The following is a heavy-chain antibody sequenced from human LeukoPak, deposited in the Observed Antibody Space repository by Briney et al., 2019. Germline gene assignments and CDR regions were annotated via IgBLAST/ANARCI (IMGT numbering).Heavy chain of an antibody. V-gene: IGHV3-74*01. Sequence: GGSLRLSCAASGFTFSSYWMDWVRQAPGKGLMWVSRIASDGSSTTYADSVKGRFSISRDNAKNTLYLQMNSLRVEDTAVYYCARGRPHGNDYWGQGTLVTVSS. CDR3: ARGRPHGNDY. D-gene: IGHD4-23*01. CDR1: GFTFSSYW. J-gene: IGHJ4*02. CDR2: IASDGSST.